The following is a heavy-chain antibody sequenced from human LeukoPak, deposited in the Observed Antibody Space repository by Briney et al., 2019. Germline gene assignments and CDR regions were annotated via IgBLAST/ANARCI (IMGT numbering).Heavy chain of an antibody. CDR3: ARKSGDLDY. D-gene: IGHD3-10*01. CDR2: ISVSASPM. Sequence: GGSLRLSCAASGFTFSNYEMTWLRQAPGKGLEWVSYISVSASPMYCADSVKGRFTISRDNAKNSLYLQMNSLRAEDTAVYYCARKSGDLDYWGQGTLVTVSS. J-gene: IGHJ4*02. CDR1: GFTFSNYE. V-gene: IGHV3-48*03.